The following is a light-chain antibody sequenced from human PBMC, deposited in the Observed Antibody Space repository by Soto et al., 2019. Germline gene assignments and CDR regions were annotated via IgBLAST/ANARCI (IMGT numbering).Light chain of an antibody. CDR3: SSLTTSFTYV. V-gene: IGLV2-14*01. Sequence: QSALTQPASVSGSPGQSVAISCTGTSSDVGAYNYVSWYQQHPGKAPKLLLSEVSNRPSGVSDRFPGSKSGNTASLTISGLQAEDEADYYCSSLTTSFTYVFGTGTKLTVL. J-gene: IGLJ1*01. CDR2: EVS. CDR1: SSDVGAYNY.